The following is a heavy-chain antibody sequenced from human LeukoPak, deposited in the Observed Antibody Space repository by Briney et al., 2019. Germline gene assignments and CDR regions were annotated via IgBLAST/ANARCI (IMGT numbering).Heavy chain of an antibody. CDR1: GYTFTNHT. J-gene: IGHJ4*02. Sequence: ASVKVSCKASGYTFTNHTMHWVRQAPGQGLEWMGWINPNSGDTNYVQKFQGRVTMTRDPSISTAYMELSGLRADDTAVYYCARERYTAYGNFDYWGQGTQVTVSS. V-gene: IGHV1-2*02. CDR2: INPNSGDT. CDR3: ARERYTAYGNFDY. D-gene: IGHD5-12*01.